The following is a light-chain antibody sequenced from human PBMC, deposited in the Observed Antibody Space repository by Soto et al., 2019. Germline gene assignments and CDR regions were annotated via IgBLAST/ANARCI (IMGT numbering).Light chain of an antibody. CDR1: ETVATN. V-gene: IGKV3-20*01. CDR2: GAS. J-gene: IGKJ3*01. Sequence: EVVMTQSPATLSASPGERATLSCWASETVATNLAWYQQKPGQAPRLLIYGASSRATGIPDRFSGSGSGTDFTLTISRLEPEDFAVYYCQQYGSSPFTFGPGTKVDIK. CDR3: QQYGSSPFT.